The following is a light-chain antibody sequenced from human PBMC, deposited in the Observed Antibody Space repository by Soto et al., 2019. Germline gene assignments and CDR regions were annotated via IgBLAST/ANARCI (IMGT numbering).Light chain of an antibody. V-gene: IGKV3-15*01. J-gene: IGKJ4*02. CDR3: QPHYNWPRAT. CDR2: RTS. Sequence: VVTQSPATLSVSPGERATLSCRASQSISSNLAWYQQKPGQAPRLLMFRTSSRATGFQARFSGSGSGTEFNLTISSMHSEDYAVYYCQPHYNWPRATFGVWTK. CDR1: QSISSN.